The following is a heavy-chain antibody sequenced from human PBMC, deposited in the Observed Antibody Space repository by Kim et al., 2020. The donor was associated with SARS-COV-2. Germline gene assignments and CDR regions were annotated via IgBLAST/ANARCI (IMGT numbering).Heavy chain of an antibody. Sequence: KSYAQKFRGRVTMTRDTSTSTVYMELSSLSSEDTAVYYCARVWQLGGMDVWGQGTTVTVSS. CDR3: ARVWQLGGMDV. D-gene: IGHD1-1*01. V-gene: IGHV1-46*01. CDR2: K. J-gene: IGHJ6*02.